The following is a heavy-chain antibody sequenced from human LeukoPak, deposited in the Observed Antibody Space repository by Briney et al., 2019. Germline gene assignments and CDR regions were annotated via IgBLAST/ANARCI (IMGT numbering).Heavy chain of an antibody. CDR2: ISYSGST. Sequence: SETLSLTRTVSGGSISSYYWSWIRQPPGKGLEWIGYISYSGSTNYNPSLKSRVTISVDTSRNQFSLKLSSVTAADTAVYYCARGRLGGSGSYYNVLDYWGQGTLVTVSS. J-gene: IGHJ4*02. CDR3: ARGRLGGSGSYYNVLDY. CDR1: GGSISSYY. V-gene: IGHV4-59*01. D-gene: IGHD3-10*01.